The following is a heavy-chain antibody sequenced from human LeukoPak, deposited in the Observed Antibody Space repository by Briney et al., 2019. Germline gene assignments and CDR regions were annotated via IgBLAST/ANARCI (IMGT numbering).Heavy chain of an antibody. J-gene: IGHJ4*02. CDR3: ARGGIAMGVDY. CDR1: GFTFSSHW. V-gene: IGHV3-74*01. Sequence: PGGSLRLSCAASGFTFSSHWMHWVRQAPGKGLVWISCVYNDGRITTYADSVKGRFTISRDNAKNTLYLQMNSLRPEDTAVYYCARGGIAMGVDYWGQGTLVTVS. D-gene: IGHD6-19*01. CDR2: VYNDGRIT.